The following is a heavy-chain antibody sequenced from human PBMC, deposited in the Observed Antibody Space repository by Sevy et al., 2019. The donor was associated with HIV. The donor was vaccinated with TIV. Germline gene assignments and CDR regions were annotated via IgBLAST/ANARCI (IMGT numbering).Heavy chain of an antibody. J-gene: IGHJ4*02. CDR1: GFTFSSYA. Sequence: GGSLRLSCAASGFTFSSYAMHWVRQAPGKGLEWVAVISYDGSNKYYADSVKGRFTISRDNSKKTLYLQMNSLRAEDTAVYYCARADCSGGSCYLYYFDYWGQGTLVTVSS. D-gene: IGHD2-15*01. CDR2: ISYDGSNK. V-gene: IGHV3-30-3*01. CDR3: ARADCSGGSCYLYYFDY.